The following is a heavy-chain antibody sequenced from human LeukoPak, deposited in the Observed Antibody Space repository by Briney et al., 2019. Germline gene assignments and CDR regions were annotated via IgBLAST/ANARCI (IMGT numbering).Heavy chain of an antibody. V-gene: IGHV1-18*01. Sequence: GASVKVSCKASGYTFTSYGISWVRQAPGQGLEWMGWISAYNGNTNYAQKLQGRVTMTTDTSTSTAYMELRSLSSDDTAVYYCARLVVPAAIYGMDVWGQGTTVTVSS. J-gene: IGHJ6*02. D-gene: IGHD2-2*01. CDR1: GYTFTSYG. CDR2: ISAYNGNT. CDR3: ARLVVPAAIYGMDV.